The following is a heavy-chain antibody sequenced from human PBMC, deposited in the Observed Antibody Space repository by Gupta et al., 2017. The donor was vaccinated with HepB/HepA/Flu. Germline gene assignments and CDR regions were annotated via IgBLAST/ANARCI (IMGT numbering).Heavy chain of an antibody. V-gene: IGHV3-48*03. CDR2: ITSSGSSM. J-gene: IGHJ4*02. CDR1: GFTFNNYE. D-gene: IGHD1-26*01. CDR3: ARDTTFDY. Sequence: VLLVESGGGSVQPGGSLRLSCAAPGFTFNNYEMNWVRQAPGKGLEWVSYITSSGSSMYYADSVRGRFTISRDNAKNSLYLQMNSLRAEDTALYYCARDTTFDYWGQGTLVTVSS.